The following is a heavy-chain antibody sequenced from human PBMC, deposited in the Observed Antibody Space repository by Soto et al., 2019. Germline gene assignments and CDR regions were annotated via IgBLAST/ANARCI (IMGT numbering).Heavy chain of an antibody. Sequence: ASVKVSCKASGYTFTEHYVHWVRQAPGQGLEWMGWVNPNGGDTNYAQKFRGRVTMTTDTSITTAYMELSRLSCDDTAAYYCTRDADRWTYGLGSWLEWGQGTPVTVSS. CDR3: TRDADRWTYGLGSWLE. CDR1: GYTFTEHY. J-gene: IGHJ4*02. CDR2: VNPNGGDT. D-gene: IGHD3-10*01. V-gene: IGHV1-2*02.